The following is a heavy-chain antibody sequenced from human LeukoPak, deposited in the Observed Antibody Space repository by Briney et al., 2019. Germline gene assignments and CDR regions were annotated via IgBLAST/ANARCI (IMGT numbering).Heavy chain of an antibody. CDR3: ARDRRNVEVPAVAFAY. CDR1: GYTFTSYG. D-gene: IGHD2-2*01. J-gene: IGHJ4*02. CDR2: ISAYNGNT. Sequence: ASVKVSCKASGYTFTSYGISWVRQAPGQELEWMGWISAYNGNTNYAQKLQGRVTMTTDTSTSTAYMELRSLRSDDTAVYYCARDRRNVEVPAVAFAYWGQGTLVTVSS. V-gene: IGHV1-18*04.